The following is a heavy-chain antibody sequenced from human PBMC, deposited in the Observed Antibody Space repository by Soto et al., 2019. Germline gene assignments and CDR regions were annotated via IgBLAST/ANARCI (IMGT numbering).Heavy chain of an antibody. J-gene: IGHJ3*02. D-gene: IGHD7-27*01. CDR3: ARHVNPWAQGAFDI. CDR1: GGSISSSSYY. Sequence: QLQLQESGPGLVKPSETLSLTCTVSGGSISSSSYYWGWIRQPPGKGLEWIGNIYYSGRTYYNPSLKSRVTISVDTSKNQFSLKLSSVTAADTAVYYCARHVNPWAQGAFDIWGQGTMVTVSS. CDR2: IYYSGRT. V-gene: IGHV4-39*01.